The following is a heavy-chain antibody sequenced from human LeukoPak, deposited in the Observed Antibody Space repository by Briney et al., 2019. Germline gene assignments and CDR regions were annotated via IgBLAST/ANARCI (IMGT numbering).Heavy chain of an antibody. CDR2: INHNSGGT. V-gene: IGHV1-2*02. J-gene: IGHJ5*02. D-gene: IGHD4-17*01. Sequence: ASVQVSSRASGDTFTGDYMHWVRQAPGQRLEWMRWINHNSGGTNYAQTFQGRVTMTRDTSISTDYMELSRLRSDDTAVYYCARDGRDYGDYDWFDPWGQGALVTVSS. CDR1: GDTFTGDY. CDR3: ARDGRDYGDYDWFDP.